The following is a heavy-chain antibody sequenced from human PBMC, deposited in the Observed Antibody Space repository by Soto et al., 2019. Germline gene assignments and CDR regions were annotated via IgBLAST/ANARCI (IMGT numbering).Heavy chain of an antibody. D-gene: IGHD3-16*02. CDR3: ARDSPSTGDYVWRSYRPTLYYFDY. Sequence: SQTLSLTCAISGDSVSSNSAAWNWIRQSPSRDLEWLGRTYYRSKWYNEYAVSVKSRITINPDTSKNQFSLQLNSVTPEDTAVYYCARDSPSTGDYVWRSYRPTLYYFDYWGQETLVTVSS. CDR1: GDSVSSNSAA. J-gene: IGHJ4*02. CDR2: TYYRSKWYN. V-gene: IGHV6-1*01.